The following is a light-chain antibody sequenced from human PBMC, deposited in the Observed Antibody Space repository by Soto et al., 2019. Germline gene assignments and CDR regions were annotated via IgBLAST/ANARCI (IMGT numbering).Light chain of an antibody. V-gene: IGKV1-5*01. Sequence: DIQLTQSPPTLSASVGDRVTITCRPSQSIRYYLAWYQQMPGKAPKLLIYGASSLQSGVPSRFSGSGSGTEFTLTISSLQPDDFATYFCQHHNSYSQTFGQGTKVEIK. CDR2: GAS. CDR1: QSIRYY. J-gene: IGKJ1*01. CDR3: QHHNSYSQT.